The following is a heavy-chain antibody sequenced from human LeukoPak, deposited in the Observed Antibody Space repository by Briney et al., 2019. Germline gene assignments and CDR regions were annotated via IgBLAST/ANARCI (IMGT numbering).Heavy chain of an antibody. CDR3: ACYSGVLNWFDP. CDR1: AYSFTSYW. J-gene: IGHJ5*02. D-gene: IGHD2-15*01. Sequence: PGESLRISCKGSAYSFTSYWISWVRQMPGKGLEWMGRIAPSDSYTNYSPSFQGHVTISADKSISTAYLQWSSLKASDTGMYYCACYSGVLNWFDPWGQGTLVTVYS. V-gene: IGHV5-10-1*01. CDR2: IAPSDSYT.